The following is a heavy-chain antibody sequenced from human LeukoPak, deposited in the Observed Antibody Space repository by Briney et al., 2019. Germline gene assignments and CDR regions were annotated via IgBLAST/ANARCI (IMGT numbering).Heavy chain of an antibody. Sequence: PGGSLRLSCAASGFTFSSYAMSWVRRAPGKGLEYDSAINDRGSTTYCADSVKGRFTISRDNSKNTLYLQMNTLRADDTAVYYCAKDWQGGLTGTGILWGHGTLVTVSS. V-gene: IGHV3-23*01. CDR2: INDRGSTT. D-gene: IGHD3-9*01. CDR3: AKDWQGGLTGTGIL. J-gene: IGHJ4*01. CDR1: GFTFSSYA.